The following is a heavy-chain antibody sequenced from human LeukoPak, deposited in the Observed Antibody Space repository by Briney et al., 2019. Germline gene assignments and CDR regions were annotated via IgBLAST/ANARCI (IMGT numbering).Heavy chain of an antibody. CDR2: IYYSGST. J-gene: IGHJ4*02. D-gene: IGHD6-13*01. CDR1: GGSISGDYY. V-gene: IGHV4-30-4*01. Sequence: SQTLSLTCAVSGGSISGDYYWSWIRQPPGKGLEWIGYIYYSGSTYYNPSLKSRVTISVDTSKNQFSLKLSSVTAADTAVYYCARRTPKDLVRPFDYWGQGTLVTVSS. CDR3: ARRTPKDLVRPFDY.